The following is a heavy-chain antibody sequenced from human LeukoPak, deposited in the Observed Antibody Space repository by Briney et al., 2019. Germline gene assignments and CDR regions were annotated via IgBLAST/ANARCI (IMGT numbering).Heavy chain of an antibody. D-gene: IGHD6-13*01. CDR2: IRYDGSNK. Sequence: GGSLRLSCAASGFTFSSYGMHWVRQAPGKGLEWVAFIRYDGSNKYYADSVKGRFTISRDNSKNTLYLQMNSLRAEDTALYYCAKDIFSGAAAGTYGMDVWGQGTTVTVSS. CDR3: AKDIFSGAAAGTYGMDV. J-gene: IGHJ6*02. V-gene: IGHV3-30*02. CDR1: GFTFSSYG.